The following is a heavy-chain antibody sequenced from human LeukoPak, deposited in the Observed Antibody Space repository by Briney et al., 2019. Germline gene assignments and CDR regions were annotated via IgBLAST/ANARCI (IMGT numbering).Heavy chain of an antibody. Sequence: GGSLRLSCAASGFTFSSYTMYWVRQAPGKGLEWISHTDTNGWKTYYADSVRGRFTMSRDNAKNSLYLQMNSLRDEDTAVYYCARYASGSHYKDPFDHWGPGTQVTVSS. J-gene: IGHJ4*02. CDR3: ARYASGSHYKDPFDH. CDR1: GFTFSSYT. V-gene: IGHV3-48*02. D-gene: IGHD3-10*01. CDR2: TDTNGWKT.